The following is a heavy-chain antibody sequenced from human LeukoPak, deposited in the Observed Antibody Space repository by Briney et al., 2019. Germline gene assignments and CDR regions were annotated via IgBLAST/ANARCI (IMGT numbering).Heavy chain of an antibody. Sequence: ASVKVSCKASGYTFTNHYKHWVRQAPGQGLEWMGIINPSGGSINYAQKFQGRVTMTRDTSTSTVYMELSSLRSEDTAVYYCARDSDMDVWGQGTTVTVSS. CDR1: GYTFTNHY. CDR3: ARDSDMDV. CDR2: INPSGGSI. V-gene: IGHV1-46*01. J-gene: IGHJ6*02.